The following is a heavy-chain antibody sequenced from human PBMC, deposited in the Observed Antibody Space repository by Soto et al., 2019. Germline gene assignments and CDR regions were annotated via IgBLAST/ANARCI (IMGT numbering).Heavy chain of an antibody. J-gene: IGHJ6*02. V-gene: IGHV3-33*01. CDR2: IWYDGSNK. CDR3: ARDQGIVATIRDPYYYYGMDV. CDR1: GFTFSSYG. Sequence: GGSLRLSCAASGFTFSSYGMHWVRQAPGKGLEWVAVIWYDGSNKYYADSVKGRFTISRDNSKNTLYLQMNSLRAEDTAVYYCARDQGIVATIRDPYYYYGMDVWGQGTTVTVSS. D-gene: IGHD5-12*01.